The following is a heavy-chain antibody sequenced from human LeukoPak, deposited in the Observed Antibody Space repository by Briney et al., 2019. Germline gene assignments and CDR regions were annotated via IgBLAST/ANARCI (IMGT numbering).Heavy chain of an antibody. CDR2: ISSSSSYI. J-gene: IGHJ5*02. V-gene: IGHV3-21*01. CDR1: GFTFSSYS. CDR3: ARTDGSSWYPGFDP. Sequence: RWSLRLSCAASGFTFSSYSMNWVRQAPGKGLEWVSSISSSSSYIYYADSVKGRFTISRDNAKNSLYLQMNSLRAEDTAVYYCARTDGSSWYPGFDPWGQGTLVTVSS. D-gene: IGHD6-13*01.